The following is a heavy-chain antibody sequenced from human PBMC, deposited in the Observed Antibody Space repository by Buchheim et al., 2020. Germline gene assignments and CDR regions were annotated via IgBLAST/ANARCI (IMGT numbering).Heavy chain of an antibody. CDR3: AKDQSGYDWGRFDN. J-gene: IGHJ4*02. D-gene: IGHD5-12*01. Sequence: EVQLLQSGGGLVQPGGSLRLSCAASGFTFSTYAMSWVRQAPGKGLEWVSAIIGSGDSTYYAHSVKGRFTISRANSKNTLYLHMNSLRAEDTAVYYCAKDQSGYDWGRFDNWGQGTL. CDR2: IIGSGDST. V-gene: IGHV3-23*01. CDR1: GFTFSTYA.